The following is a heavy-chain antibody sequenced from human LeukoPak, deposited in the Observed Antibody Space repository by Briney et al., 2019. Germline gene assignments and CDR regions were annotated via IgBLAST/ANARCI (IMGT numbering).Heavy chain of an antibody. CDR2: IYYSGST. CDR1: GGSISGYF. CDR3: ARHTFTGSDY. V-gene: IGHV4-59*08. D-gene: IGHD3-10*01. Sequence: SETLSLPCTVSGGSISGYFWSWIRQPPGKGLEWIGYIYYSGSTDYNPSLKSRVTISVDTSKNQFPLKLSSVTAADTAVYYCARHTFTGSDYWGQGTLVTVSS. J-gene: IGHJ4*02.